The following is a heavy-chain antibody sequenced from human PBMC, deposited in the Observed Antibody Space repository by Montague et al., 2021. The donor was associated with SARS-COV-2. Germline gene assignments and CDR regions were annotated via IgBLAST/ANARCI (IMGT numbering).Heavy chain of an antibody. CDR2: IFSSGST. J-gene: IGHJ4*02. V-gene: IGHV4-61*02. D-gene: IGHD6-19*01. Sequence: TLSLTCSVSGGSISSGNYYWSWIRQPAGKGLEWIGRIFSSGSTDYXXXLKSRVTMSVDTSKNQFSLRLSSVSAADTAVYFCAREYTTGWYPNFDSWGQGTLVTVSS. CDR1: GGSISSGNYY. CDR3: AREYTTGWYPNFDS.